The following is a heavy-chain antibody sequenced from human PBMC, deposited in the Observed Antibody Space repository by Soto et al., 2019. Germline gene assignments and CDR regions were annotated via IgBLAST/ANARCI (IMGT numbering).Heavy chain of an antibody. J-gene: IGHJ2*01. CDR1: GFTFSSYA. CDR3: ARSGYSSSWGYWYFDL. Sequence: QVQLVESGGGVVQPGRSLRLSCAASGFTFSSYAMHWVRQAPGKGLEWVAFISYDESNKYFADSVKGRFTISRDNSNNTVYLQMNSLRAEDTAVYYCARSGYSSSWGYWYFDLWGRGTLVTVSS. CDR2: ISYDESNK. D-gene: IGHD6-13*01. V-gene: IGHV3-30-3*01.